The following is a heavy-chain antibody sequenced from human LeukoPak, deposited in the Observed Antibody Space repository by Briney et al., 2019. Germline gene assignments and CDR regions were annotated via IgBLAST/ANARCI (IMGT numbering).Heavy chain of an antibody. CDR2: IREDGNER. CDR1: GFTFTKHW. CDR3: VRDYRGGWNDY. V-gene: IGHV3-7*01. D-gene: IGHD1-26*01. J-gene: IGHJ4*02. Sequence: GGSLRLSWVATGFTFTKHWMSWVRQSRGKGLECVAKIREDGNERHYVDSVKGRFTISRDNARNSLYLQMNNVRVDDTAVYYCVRDYRGGWNDYWGQGTQITVSS.